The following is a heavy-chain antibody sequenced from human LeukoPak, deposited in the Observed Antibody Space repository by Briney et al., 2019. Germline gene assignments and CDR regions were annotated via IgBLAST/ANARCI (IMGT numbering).Heavy chain of an antibody. Sequence: GGSLRLSCAASGFTFSSYAMSWVRQAPGKGLERVSAISGSGGSTYYADSVKGRFTISRDNSKNTLYLQMNSLRAEDTAVYYCAKGEYCSSTSCYGFQYYYYGMDVWGQGTTVTVSS. V-gene: IGHV3-23*01. CDR1: GFTFSSYA. CDR2: ISGSGGST. D-gene: IGHD2-2*01. J-gene: IGHJ6*02. CDR3: AKGEYCSSTSCYGFQYYYYGMDV.